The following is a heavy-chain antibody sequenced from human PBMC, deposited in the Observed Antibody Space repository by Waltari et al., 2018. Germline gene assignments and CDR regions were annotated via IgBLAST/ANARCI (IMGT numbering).Heavy chain of an antibody. CDR1: GGSTSSYY. V-gene: IGHV4-59*01. CDR2: IYYSGST. J-gene: IGHJ4*02. Sequence: QVQLQESGPGLLKPSETLSLTCTVSGGSTSSYYWCWLRQPPGKGLELIGYIYYSGSTNYNPSLKSRVTISVDTSKNQFSLKLSSVTAADTAVYYCARVTGDTAMVTPAFDYWGQGTLVTVSS. CDR3: ARVTGDTAMVTPAFDY. D-gene: IGHD5-18*01.